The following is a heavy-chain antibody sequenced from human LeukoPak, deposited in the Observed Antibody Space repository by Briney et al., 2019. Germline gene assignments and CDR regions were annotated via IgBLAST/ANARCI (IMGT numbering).Heavy chain of an antibody. D-gene: IGHD2-2*02. Sequence: SEALSLTCAVYGGSFSGYYWSWIRQPPGKGLEWIGEINHSGSTNYNPSLKSRVTISVDTSKNQFSLKLSSVTAADTAVYYCARDTWALFDYWGQGTLVTVSS. CDR2: INHSGST. CDR1: GGSFSGYY. J-gene: IGHJ4*02. V-gene: IGHV4-34*01. CDR3: ARDTWALFDY.